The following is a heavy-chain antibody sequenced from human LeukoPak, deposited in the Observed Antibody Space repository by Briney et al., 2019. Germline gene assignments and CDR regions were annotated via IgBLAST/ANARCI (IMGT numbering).Heavy chain of an antibody. CDR3: ARVNIVGATSWFDP. CDR1: GFTFSSYA. Sequence: GGSLRLSCSASGFTFSSYAMHWVRQAPGKGLEWVAVISYDGSNKYYADSVKGRFTISRDNSKNTLYLQMNSLRAEDTAVYYCARVNIVGATSWFDPWGQGTLVTVSS. J-gene: IGHJ5*02. CDR2: ISYDGSNK. D-gene: IGHD1-26*01. V-gene: IGHV3-30-3*01.